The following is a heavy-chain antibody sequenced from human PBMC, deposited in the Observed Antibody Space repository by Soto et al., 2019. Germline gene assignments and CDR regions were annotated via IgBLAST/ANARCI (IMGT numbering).Heavy chain of an antibody. CDR2: IYYSGST. J-gene: IGHJ6*02. V-gene: IGHV4-31*03. CDR1: GGSISSGGYY. CDR3: ARHVVVVAATQIYSYVMDV. D-gene: IGHD2-15*01. Sequence: SETLSLTCTVSGGSISSGGYYWSWIRPHPGRGLVWIGYIYYSGSTYYNPSLKSRVTISVDTSKNQFSLKLSSVTAADTAVYYCARHVVVVAATQIYSYVMDVWGQGTTVTVS.